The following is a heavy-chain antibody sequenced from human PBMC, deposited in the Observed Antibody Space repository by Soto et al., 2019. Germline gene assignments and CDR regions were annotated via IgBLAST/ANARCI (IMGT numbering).Heavy chain of an antibody. V-gene: IGHV3-21*01. J-gene: IGHJ5*02. CDR1: GFTFSSYS. CDR3: AREGQYSSGYYYVDRFDP. D-gene: IGHD3-22*01. Sequence: GSLRLSFAASGFTFSSYSMNWVRQAPGKGLEWVSSISSSSSYIYYADSVKGRFTISRDNAKNSLYLQMNSLRAEDTAVYYCAREGQYSSGYYYVDRFDPWGQGTLVTVSS. CDR2: ISSSSSYI.